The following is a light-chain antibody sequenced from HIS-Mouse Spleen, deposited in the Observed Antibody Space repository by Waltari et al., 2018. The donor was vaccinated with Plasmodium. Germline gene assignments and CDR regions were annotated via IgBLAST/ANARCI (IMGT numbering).Light chain of an antibody. J-gene: IGLJ3*02. CDR1: SSNIGAGYD. V-gene: IGLV1-40*01. CDR3: QSYDSSLSGSWV. Sequence: QSVLTQPPSVSGAPGQRVTISCTGSSSNIGAGYDVHWYQQLPGTAPKLPIYGNSNRPSGVPDRFSGSKSGTSASRAITGLQAEDEADYYCQSYDSSLSGSWVFGGGTKLTVL. CDR2: GNS.